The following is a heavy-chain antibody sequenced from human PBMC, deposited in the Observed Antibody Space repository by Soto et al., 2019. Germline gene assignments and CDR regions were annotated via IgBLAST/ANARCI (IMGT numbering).Heavy chain of an antibody. Sequence: GESLKISCKGSGYTFTNYWIGWVRQMPGKGLDWMGIIYPCDSDTKYNPSFQGQVTISAXXXIXXXYXQXXXLXASDTAIYYCAASIFYYGMDVWGQGTTVTVSS. CDR3: AASIFYYGMDV. J-gene: IGHJ6*02. CDR1: GYTFTNYW. V-gene: IGHV5-51*01. CDR2: IYPCDSDT.